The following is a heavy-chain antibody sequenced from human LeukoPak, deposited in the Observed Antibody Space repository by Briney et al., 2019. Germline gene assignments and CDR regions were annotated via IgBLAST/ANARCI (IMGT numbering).Heavy chain of an antibody. CDR1: GGSINSGTYY. D-gene: IGHD3-10*01. Sequence: PSETLSLTCNVSGGSINSGTYYWTWIRQPAGKGLEWIGRIHTSGSTNYDPSLKSRVTISVDASKNQFSLKLGSVTAADTAVYYCARGGYYGSGNDFRFDPWGQGTLVTVSS. CDR3: ARGGYYGSGNDFRFDP. CDR2: IHTSGST. V-gene: IGHV4-61*02. J-gene: IGHJ5*02.